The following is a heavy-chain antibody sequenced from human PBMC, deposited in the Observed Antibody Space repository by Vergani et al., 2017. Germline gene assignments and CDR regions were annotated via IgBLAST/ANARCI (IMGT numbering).Heavy chain of an antibody. CDR2: IHYSENT. Sequence: QVQLQESGPGLVKSSETLSLTCSVSFDSIRNLYCNWIRQPPGKGLEWIGSIHYSENTTYNPSLKTRVTISVYTSKNQFSLTLTSVTAADTAVYYCASDTHSGQRADRWGQGILVTVSS. D-gene: IGHD6-19*01. V-gene: IGHV4-59*11. CDR3: ASDTHSGQRADR. CDR1: FDSIRNLY. J-gene: IGHJ5*02.